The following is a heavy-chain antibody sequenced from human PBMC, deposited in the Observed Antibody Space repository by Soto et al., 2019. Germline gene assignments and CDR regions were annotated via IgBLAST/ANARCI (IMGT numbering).Heavy chain of an antibody. D-gene: IGHD2-21*01. CDR1: GGSFSGYY. CDR2: INHSGST. Sequence: QVQLQQWGAGLLKPSETLSLTCAVYGGSFSGYYWSWIRQPPGKGLEWIGEINHSGSTNYNPSLKSRVTISVDTSKNQFSLKLSSVTAADTAVYYCARPHSADPESPLDWGQGTLVTVSS. CDR3: ARPHSADPESPLD. V-gene: IGHV4-34*01. J-gene: IGHJ4*02.